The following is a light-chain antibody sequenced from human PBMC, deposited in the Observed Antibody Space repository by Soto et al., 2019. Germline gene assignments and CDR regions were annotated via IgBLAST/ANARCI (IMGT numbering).Light chain of an antibody. CDR3: QQSYSIPWT. Sequence: DIQMTQSPSSLSASVGDRVTITCRASHGITNSLSWYRHKPGKAPKLQISGASSLQSGVPSRFSGSGSGTDFTFTISSLQPEDFASYFCQQSYSIPWTFGQGTKVEIK. V-gene: IGKV1-39*01. CDR1: HGITNS. J-gene: IGKJ1*01. CDR2: GAS.